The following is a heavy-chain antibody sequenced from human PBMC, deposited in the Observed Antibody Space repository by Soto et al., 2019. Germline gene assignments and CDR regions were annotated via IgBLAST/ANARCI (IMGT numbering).Heavy chain of an antibody. V-gene: IGHV4-59*01. CDR2: IYYSGST. D-gene: IGHD5-18*01. CDR3: ARALAPEPRGYSYGYDY. J-gene: IGHJ4*02. CDR1: GGSISSYH. Sequence: SETLSLTCTVSGGSISSYHWSWIRQPPGKGLEWIGYIYYSGSTNYNPSLKSRVTISVDTSKNQFSLKLSSVTAADTAVYYCARALAPEPRGYSYGYDYWGQGTLVTVSS.